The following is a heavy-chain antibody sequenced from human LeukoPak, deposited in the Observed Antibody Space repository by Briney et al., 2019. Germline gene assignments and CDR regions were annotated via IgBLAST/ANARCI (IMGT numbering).Heavy chain of an antibody. CDR2: IYYSGST. J-gene: IGHJ6*02. Sequence: SETLSLTCTVSGGSISSYYWNWIRQPPGKGLEWIGYIYYSGSTNYNPSLKSRVTISLDTSKNEFSLKLSSVTTADTAVYYCARNNDYDSSGYPYGMDVWGQGTTVTVSS. V-gene: IGHV4-59*01. D-gene: IGHD3-22*01. CDR1: GGSISSYY. CDR3: ARNNDYDSSGYPYGMDV.